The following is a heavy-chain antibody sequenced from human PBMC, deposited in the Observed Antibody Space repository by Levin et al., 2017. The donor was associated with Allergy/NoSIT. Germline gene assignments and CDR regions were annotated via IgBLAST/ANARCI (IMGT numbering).Heavy chain of an antibody. D-gene: IGHD3-10*01. CDR2: IYPGDSDT. CDR1: GYSFTSYW. Sequence: GGSLRLSCKGSGYSFTSYWIGWVRQMPGKGLEWMGIIYPGDSDTRYSPSFQGQVTISADKSISTAYLQWSSLKASDTAMYYCARRYYYGSGSYYFDYWGQGTLVTVSS. CDR3: ARRYYYGSGSYYFDY. J-gene: IGHJ4*02. V-gene: IGHV5-51*01.